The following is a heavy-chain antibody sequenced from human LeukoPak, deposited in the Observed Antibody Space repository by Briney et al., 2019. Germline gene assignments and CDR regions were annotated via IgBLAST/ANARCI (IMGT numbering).Heavy chain of an antibody. D-gene: IGHD3-3*01. J-gene: IGHJ6*03. Sequence: SETLSLTCTVSGDSITNYYWNWIRQPPGKGLEWIGYISYSGSTKYSPSLKSRVTISVDTSKNQFSLKLSSVTAADTAVYYCARGAYDFWSGLYYYYYYYMDVWGKGTTVTVSS. CDR3: ARGAYDFWSGLYYYYYYYMDV. CDR2: ISYSGST. V-gene: IGHV4-59*01. CDR1: GDSITNYY.